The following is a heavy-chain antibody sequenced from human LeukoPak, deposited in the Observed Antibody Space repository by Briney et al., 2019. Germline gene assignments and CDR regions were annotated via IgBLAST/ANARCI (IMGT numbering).Heavy chain of an antibody. Sequence: GGSLRLSCAASGFTVSSNYMSWVRQAPGKGLEWVANIKQDGSGKYYVDSVKGRFTISRDNAKNSLYLQMNSLGGDDTAIYYCATYNSVNAREFQYWGQGTLVTVPS. D-gene: IGHD5/OR15-5a*01. CDR3: ATYNSVNAREFQY. V-gene: IGHV3-7*01. J-gene: IGHJ1*01. CDR1: GFTVSSNY. CDR2: IKQDGSGK.